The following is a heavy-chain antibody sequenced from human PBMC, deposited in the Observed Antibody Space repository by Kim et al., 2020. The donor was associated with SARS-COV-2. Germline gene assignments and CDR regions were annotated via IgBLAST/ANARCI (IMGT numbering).Heavy chain of an antibody. CDR2: IIPIFGTA. CDR3: ALRLFRYYDILTGYFDYYYYGMDV. V-gene: IGHV1-69*13. CDR1: GGTFSSYA. Sequence: SVKVSCKASGGTFSSYAISWVRQAPGQGLEWMGGIIPIFGTANYAQKFQGRVTITADESTSTAYMELSSLRSEDTAVYYCALRLFRYYDILTGYFDYYYYGMDVWGQGTTVTVSS. D-gene: IGHD3-9*01. J-gene: IGHJ6*02.